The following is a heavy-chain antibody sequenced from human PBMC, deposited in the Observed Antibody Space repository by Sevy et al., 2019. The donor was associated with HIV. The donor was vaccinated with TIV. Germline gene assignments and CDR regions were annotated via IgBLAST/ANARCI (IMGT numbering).Heavy chain of an antibody. CDR1: GFTFSSYS. J-gene: IGHJ6*02. D-gene: IGHD2-2*01. V-gene: IGHV3-48*01. CDR3: ARNSPAAVYYYYYGMDV. CDR2: ISSSSSTI. Sequence: GGCLSLSCAASGFTFSSYSMNWVRQAPGKGLEWVSYISSSSSTIYYADSVKGRFTISRDNAKNSLYLQMNSLRAEDTAVYYCARNSPAAVYYYYYGMDVWGQGTTVTVSS.